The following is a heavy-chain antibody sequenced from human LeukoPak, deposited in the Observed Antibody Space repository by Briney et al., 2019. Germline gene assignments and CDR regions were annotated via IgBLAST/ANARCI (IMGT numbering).Heavy chain of an antibody. CDR3: AKTLDGFWPQFDF. D-gene: IGHD5-24*01. V-gene: IGHV3-30*18. CDR2: ISHGGGKE. J-gene: IGHJ4*02. CDR1: GFPFHDHD. Sequence: GGSLRLSCAASGFPFHDHDMYWVRQTPGKGLGWEALISHGGGKEHYAESVKGRFTISRDNSRNTVYLQMSSLRSDDTAIYYCAKTLDGFWPQFDFWGQGTLLTVSS.